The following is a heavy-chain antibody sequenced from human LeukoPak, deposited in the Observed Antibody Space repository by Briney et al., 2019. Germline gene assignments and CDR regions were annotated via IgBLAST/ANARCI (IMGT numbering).Heavy chain of an antibody. Sequence: KPGESLKISCQGSGYRFTSYWIGWVRQLPGKGLEWMGMIYPADSDIRYSPSFQGQVTISADKSISTAYLQWSSLKASDTAIYYCARGLEVAVGDSWGRGTLVTVSS. J-gene: IGHJ4*02. D-gene: IGHD6-19*01. CDR1: GYRFTSYW. V-gene: IGHV5-51*01. CDR3: ARGLEVAVGDS. CDR2: IYPADSDI.